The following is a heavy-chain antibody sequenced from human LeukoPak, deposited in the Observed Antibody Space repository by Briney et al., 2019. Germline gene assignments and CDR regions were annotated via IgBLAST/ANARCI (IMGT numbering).Heavy chain of an antibody. D-gene: IGHD3-16*01. CDR2: TYHSGST. Sequence: SGTLSLTCAVSGGSISSSNWWSWVRQPPGKGLEWIGETYHSGSTNYNSSLKSRVTISVDKSKNQFSLKLSSVTAADTAVYYCARVKARATMGVYFDYWGQGTLVTVSS. CDR1: GGSISSSNW. V-gene: IGHV4-4*02. CDR3: ARVKARATMGVYFDY. J-gene: IGHJ4*02.